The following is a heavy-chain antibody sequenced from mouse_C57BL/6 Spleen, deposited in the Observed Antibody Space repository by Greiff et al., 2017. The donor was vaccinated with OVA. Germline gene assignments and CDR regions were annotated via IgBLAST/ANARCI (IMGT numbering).Heavy chain of an antibody. V-gene: IGHV1-80*01. J-gene: IGHJ4*01. Sequence: QVQLKESGAELVKPGASVKISCKASGYAFSSYWMNWVKQRPGKGLEWMGQIYPGDGDTNYNGKFKGKATLTADKSSSTAYMQLSSLTSEDSAVYFCAREEAQAPDYYAMDYWGQGTSVTVSS. D-gene: IGHD3-2*02. CDR2: IYPGDGDT. CDR3: AREEAQAPDYYAMDY. CDR1: GYAFSSYW.